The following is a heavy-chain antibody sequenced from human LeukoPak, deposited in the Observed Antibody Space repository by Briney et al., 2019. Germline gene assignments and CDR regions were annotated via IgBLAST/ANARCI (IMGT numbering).Heavy chain of an antibody. J-gene: IGHJ4*02. D-gene: IGHD3-10*01. CDR3: AGFLAFDH. CDR2: ISSDGGST. V-gene: IGHV3-64D*09. CDR1: GFTFSSYA. Sequence: GGSLRLSCSPSGFTFSSYAMRWVRQAPGKGLEYVSAISSDGGSTYYADSLRGRFTISRDNSKNTLYLQMSSLRPEDTAIYYSAGFLAFDHWGQGTLVTVSS.